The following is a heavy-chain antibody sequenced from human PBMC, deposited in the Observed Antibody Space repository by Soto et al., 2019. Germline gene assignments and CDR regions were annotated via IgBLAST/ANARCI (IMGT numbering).Heavy chain of an antibody. V-gene: IGHV4-59*01. Sequence: QVHLQESGPGLVKPSETLSLTCTVSGASIRSTYWSWIRQSPGKGLAWIGYIYYSGTTNYNPSLNYRVTKSVDTSKHQLSLNLTSVPAADTAVYYCAKTPLSLTLGTVLHYFDSWGQGTLVTVSS. CDR1: GASIRSTY. CDR3: AKTPLSLTLGTVLHYFDS. J-gene: IGHJ4*02. CDR2: IYYSGTT. D-gene: IGHD3-9*01.